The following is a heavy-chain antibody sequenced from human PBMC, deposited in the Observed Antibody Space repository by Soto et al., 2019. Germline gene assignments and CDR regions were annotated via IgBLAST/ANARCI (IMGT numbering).Heavy chain of an antibody. CDR2: IGPESGAT. Sequence: ASVKVSCKTSGYTFTGHYIHWVRQAPQQGPEWVGEIGPESGATRYAQKFRGRVTMTMDTSITTVYMELKNLSPDDTAVYYCGRGRSGQIVVFYWGPAPPVTLSS. CDR1: GYTFTGHY. V-gene: IGHV1-2*02. CDR3: GRGRSGQIVVFY. J-gene: IGHJ4*02. D-gene: IGHD1-26*01.